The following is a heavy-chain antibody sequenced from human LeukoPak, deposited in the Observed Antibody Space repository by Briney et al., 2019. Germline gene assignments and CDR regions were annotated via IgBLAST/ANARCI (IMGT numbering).Heavy chain of an antibody. CDR1: GGSVSSRDYY. D-gene: IGHD1-14*01. J-gene: IGHJ4*02. Sequence: PSETLSLTCTVSGGSVSSRDYYWTWIRQSPGKDLEWVGLIYYSGTTYYSPSLKSRIAMSVDTSKNQFSLRLNSVTAADTAVYYCATIPEDRENYIDYWGQGTLVTVSS. V-gene: IGHV4-30-4*01. CDR2: IYYSGTT. CDR3: ATIPEDRENYIDY.